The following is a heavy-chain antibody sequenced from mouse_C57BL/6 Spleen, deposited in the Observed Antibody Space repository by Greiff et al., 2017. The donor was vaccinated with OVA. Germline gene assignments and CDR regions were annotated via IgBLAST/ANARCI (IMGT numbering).Heavy chain of an antibody. J-gene: IGHJ4*01. CDR1: GYTFTSYW. Sequence: VQLQQPGAELVKPGASVKMSCKASGYTFTSYWITWVKQRPGQGLEWIGDIYPGSGSTNYNEKFKSKATLTVDTSSSTAYMQLSSLTSEDSAVYYCARGRTRYGNYDYAMDYWGQGTSVTVSS. CDR3: ARGRTRYGNYDYAMDY. CDR2: IYPGSGST. V-gene: IGHV1-55*01. D-gene: IGHD2-1*01.